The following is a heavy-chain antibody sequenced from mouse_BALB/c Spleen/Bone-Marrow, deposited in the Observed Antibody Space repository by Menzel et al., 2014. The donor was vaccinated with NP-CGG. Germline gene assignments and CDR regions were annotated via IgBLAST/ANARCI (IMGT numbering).Heavy chain of an antibody. Sequence: EVKLQESGPGLVKPSQSLSLTCSVTGYSFTSGYFWNWLRQFPGNILEWMAFISYDGTNNYNPSLKNRISITRDTSKNHFCLKLNSVTTEDTATYDCARVSYRYNWYFDVWGAGTTVTVSS. CDR2: ISYDGTN. CDR1: GYSFTSGYF. CDR3: ARVSYRYNWYFDV. J-gene: IGHJ1*01. V-gene: IGHV3-6*02. D-gene: IGHD2-14*01.